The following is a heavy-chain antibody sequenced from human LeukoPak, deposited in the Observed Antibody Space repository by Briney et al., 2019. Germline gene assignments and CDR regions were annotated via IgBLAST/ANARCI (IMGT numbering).Heavy chain of an antibody. J-gene: IGHJ4*02. CDR2: IRYDGSNK. Sequence: GGSLRLSCAASGFTFSSYAMNWVRQAPGKGLEWVAFIRYDGSNKYYADSVKGRFTISRDNSKNALYLQMNSLRAEDTAVYYCAKGGRFGELLYFGYWGREPWSPSPQ. D-gene: IGHD3-10*01. CDR1: GFTFSSYA. V-gene: IGHV3-30*02. CDR3: AKGGRFGELLYFGY.